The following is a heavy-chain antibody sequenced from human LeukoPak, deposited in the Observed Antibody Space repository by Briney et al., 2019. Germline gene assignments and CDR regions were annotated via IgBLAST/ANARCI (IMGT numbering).Heavy chain of an antibody. J-gene: IGHJ4*02. CDR3: ARAPYSWKDVGLDY. V-gene: IGHV4-61*08. D-gene: IGHD1-1*01. CDR1: GGSVSGDGYY. Sequence: PSETLSLTCTVSGGSVSGDGYYWSWIRQPPGKGLESIGYISYSGSTNYNPSLKSRVTISVDTSNNQFSLKLSSVTAADTAVYYCARAPYSWKDVGLDYWGQGILVTVSS. CDR2: ISYSGST.